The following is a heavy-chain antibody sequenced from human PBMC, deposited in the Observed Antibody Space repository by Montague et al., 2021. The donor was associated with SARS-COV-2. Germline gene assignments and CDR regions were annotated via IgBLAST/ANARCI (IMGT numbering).Heavy chain of an antibody. V-gene: IGHV3-15*01. CDR2: ISRNGDGGTI. Sequence: SLRLSCAASGFTFTNAWMSWVRQAPGKGLEWVGCISRNGDGGTIEYPAPMKGRFTISRDDSITTLYLQMDSLETDDTAVYYCTTGHGDYPRWGQGTLVTVFS. J-gene: IGHJ4*02. CDR3: TTGHGDYPR. D-gene: IGHD4-17*01. CDR1: GFTFTNAW.